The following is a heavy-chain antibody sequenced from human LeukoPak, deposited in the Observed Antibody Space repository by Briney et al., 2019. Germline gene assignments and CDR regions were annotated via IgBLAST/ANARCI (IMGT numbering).Heavy chain of an antibody. CDR1: GYTFTSYA. D-gene: IGHD1-7*01. J-gene: IGHJ4*02. Sequence: ASVKVSCKASGYTFTSYAMHWVRQAPGQRLEWMGWINAGNGNTKYSQKFQGRVTMTRDTSTSTVYMELSSLRSEDTAVYYCARDIGDWNYDYWGQGTLVTVSS. V-gene: IGHV1-3*01. CDR3: ARDIGDWNYDY. CDR2: INAGNGNT.